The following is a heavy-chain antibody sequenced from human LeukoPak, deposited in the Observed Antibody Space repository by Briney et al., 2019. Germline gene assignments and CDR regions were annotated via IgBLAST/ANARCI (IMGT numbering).Heavy chain of an antibody. CDR3: ARRSDSGSAVWFDP. J-gene: IGHJ5*02. D-gene: IGHD1-26*01. CDR1: GGSISSYY. V-gene: IGHV4-59*01. Sequence: PSETLSLTCTVSGGSISSYYWSWIRQPPGKGLEWIGYIYYSGSTNYNPSLKSRVTISVDTSKNQFSLKLSSVTAADTAVYYCARRSDSGSAVWFDPWGQGTLVTVSS. CDR2: IYYSGST.